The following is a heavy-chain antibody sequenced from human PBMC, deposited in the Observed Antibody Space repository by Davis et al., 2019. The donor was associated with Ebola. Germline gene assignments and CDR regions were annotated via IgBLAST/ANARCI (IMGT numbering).Heavy chain of an antibody. D-gene: IGHD1/OR15-1a*01. Sequence: ASVKVSCKASGYTFTSNYIHWVRQAPGQGLEFIGIINPSIGTTSRAQKFQGRITLTRDTSTSTVYMELNSLRSEDTAVYYCAREREVAGNTRPRRHNCFDPWGQGTLVTVSS. CDR1: GYTFTSNY. J-gene: IGHJ5*02. V-gene: IGHV1-46*01. CDR3: AREREVAGNTRPRRHNCFDP. CDR2: INPSIGTT.